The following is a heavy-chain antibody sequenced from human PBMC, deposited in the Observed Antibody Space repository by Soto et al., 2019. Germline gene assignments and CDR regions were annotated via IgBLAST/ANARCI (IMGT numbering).Heavy chain of an antibody. J-gene: IGHJ6*02. CDR3: SRTGHPPYYYYGMDV. V-gene: IGHV1-18*01. CDR2: ISGYNGNT. CDR1: GYTFTNYG. Sequence: QVQLVQSGAEVKKPGASVTVSCKASGYTFTNYGFSWVRQAPGQGLEWMGWISGYNGNTKYAEKFQNRVTMTTDTSTNTAHMELRSLVSHTTALYYCSRTGHPPYYYYGMDVLGQGTAVTVSS.